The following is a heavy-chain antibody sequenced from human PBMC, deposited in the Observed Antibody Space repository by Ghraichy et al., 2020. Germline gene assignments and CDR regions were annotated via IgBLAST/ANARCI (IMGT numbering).Heavy chain of an antibody. V-gene: IGHV3-9*01. CDR2: ISWDSESI. D-gene: IGHD2-2*01. J-gene: IGHJ6*02. CDR1: GFTFDDYA. CDR3: AKEGVYCSTASCPRPYYGMDV. Sequence: GGSLRRSCAASGFTFDDYAMHWVRQAPGKGLEWVSGISWDSESIAYADSVKGRFTVSRDNAKNSLYLQMNSLRAEDTALYYCAKEGVYCSTASCPRPYYGMDVWGQGTTVTVSS.